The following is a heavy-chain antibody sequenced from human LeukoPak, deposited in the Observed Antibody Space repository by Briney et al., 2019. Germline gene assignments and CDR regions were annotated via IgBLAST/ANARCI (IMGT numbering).Heavy chain of an antibody. V-gene: IGHV3-30-3*01. Sequence: QPGGSLRLSCAASGFTFSSYAMHWVRQAPGKGLEWVAVISYDGSNKYYADSVKGRFTISRDNSKNTLYLQMNSLRAEDTAVYYCARVRIALDYWGQGTLVTVSS. J-gene: IGHJ4*02. CDR2: ISYDGSNK. CDR1: GFTFSSYA. D-gene: IGHD6-13*01. CDR3: ARVRIALDY.